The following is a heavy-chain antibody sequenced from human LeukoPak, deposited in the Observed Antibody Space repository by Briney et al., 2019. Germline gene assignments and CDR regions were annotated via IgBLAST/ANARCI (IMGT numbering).Heavy chain of an antibody. D-gene: IGHD1-26*01. CDR2: MNPNSGNT. J-gene: IGHJ4*02. CDR1: GYTFTSYD. Sequence: ASVKVSCKASGYTFTSYDINWVRQATGQGLEWMGWMNPNSGNTGYAQKFQGRVTITRNTSISTAYMELSSLRSEDTAVYYCALTGIVGATSLDYWGQGTLVTVSS. CDR3: ALTGIVGATSLDY. V-gene: IGHV1-8*03.